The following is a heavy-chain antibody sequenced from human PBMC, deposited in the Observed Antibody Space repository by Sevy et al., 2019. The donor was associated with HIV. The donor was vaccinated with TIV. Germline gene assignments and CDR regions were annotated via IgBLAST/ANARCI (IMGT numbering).Heavy chain of an antibody. CDR2: IKQDGSEK. J-gene: IGHJ4*02. D-gene: IGHD3-22*01. V-gene: IGHV3-7*01. Sequence: GGSLRLSCAASGFTFSSYWMSLVREAPGKGLEWVANIKQDGSEKYYVDSVNGRFTNSRDNGRFSLYLQMNSLRAEDTAVYYYATVAEHYDGGFNYSYFTYWGQGTLVTVSS. CDR1: GFTFSSYW. CDR3: ATVAEHYDGGFNYSYFTY.